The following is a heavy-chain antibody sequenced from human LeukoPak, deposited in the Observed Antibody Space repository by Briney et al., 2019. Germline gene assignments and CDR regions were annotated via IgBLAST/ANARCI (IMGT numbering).Heavy chain of an antibody. V-gene: IGHV3-30*18. Sequence: GGSLRLSCAASGFTVKDNFMSWVRQAPGKGLEWVAVISYDGSNKYYADSVKGRFTISRDNSKNTLYLQMNSLRAEDTAVYYCAKILDYYDSSGPDYWGQGTLVTVSS. D-gene: IGHD3-22*01. CDR2: ISYDGSNK. CDR3: AKILDYYDSSGPDY. CDR1: GFTVKDNF. J-gene: IGHJ4*02.